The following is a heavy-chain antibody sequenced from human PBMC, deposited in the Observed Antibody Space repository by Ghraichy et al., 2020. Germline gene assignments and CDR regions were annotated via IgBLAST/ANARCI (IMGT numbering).Heavy chain of an antibody. CDR2: IYYSGST. J-gene: IGHJ4*02. D-gene: IGHD5-18*01. Sequence: SETLSLTCTVSGGSISSSSYYWGWIRQPPGEGLEWIGNIYYSGSTNYSPSLKSRVSMSVDTSTNQFSLKLSSVTAADTAIYYCARLDRNSYGPNIDYWGQGTLVTVSS. V-gene: IGHV4-39*01. CDR1: GGSISSSSYY. CDR3: ARLDRNSYGPNIDY.